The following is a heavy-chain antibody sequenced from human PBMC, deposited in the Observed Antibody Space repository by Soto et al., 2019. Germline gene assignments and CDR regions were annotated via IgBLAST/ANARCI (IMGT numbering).Heavy chain of an antibody. D-gene: IGHD3-10*01. CDR3: SRDAYYYGSGSFDH. V-gene: IGHV3-7*05. CDR2: MRQDGSQT. J-gene: IGHJ4*02. CDR1: GFTFSGYR. Sequence: PGGSLRLSCAASGFTFSGYRMSWVRQTPGKGLEYVANMRQDGSQTEYLDSVKGRFTISRDNAKNSLFLQMNNLTAGDTAIYYCSRDAYYYGSGSFDHWGQGTLVTVSS.